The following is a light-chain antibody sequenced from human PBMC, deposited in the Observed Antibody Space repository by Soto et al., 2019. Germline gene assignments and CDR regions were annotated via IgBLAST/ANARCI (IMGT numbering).Light chain of an antibody. J-gene: IGLJ1*01. CDR3: GSFTGSTYV. CDR1: SSDVGNNNY. CDR2: DVT. Sequence: QSVLTQPASVSGSPGQSITISCTGTSSDVGNNNYVSWYQHNPGRAPKVMICDVTNRPSGVSNRFSGSKSGNTAYLTISVLQSDYEADYYCGSFTGSTYVVGTRTNLTV. V-gene: IGLV2-14*03.